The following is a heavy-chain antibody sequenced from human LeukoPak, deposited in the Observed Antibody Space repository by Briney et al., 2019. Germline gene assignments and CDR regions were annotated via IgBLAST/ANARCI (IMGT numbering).Heavy chain of an antibody. CDR2: ILPIFVTA. CDR1: GGTFSSYA. D-gene: IGHD3-10*01. J-gene: IGHJ6*04. CDR3: ARDQGPVRGVDYYYYGMDV. Sequence: ASVKVSCKASGGTFSSYAISWVRQAPGQGLEWMGGILPIFVTANYAQKFQGRVTITPDESTSTAYKALSSLRSEDTAVYYCARDQGPVRGVDYYYYGMDVWGKGTTVTVSS. V-gene: IGHV1-69*13.